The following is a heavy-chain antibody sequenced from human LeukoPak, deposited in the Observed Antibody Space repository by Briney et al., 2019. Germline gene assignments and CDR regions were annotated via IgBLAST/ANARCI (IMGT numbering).Heavy chain of an antibody. CDR2: ISPSGGST. J-gene: IGHJ3*02. V-gene: IGHV1-46*01. D-gene: IGHD3-22*01. CDR3: TRTYYYDSSGYYYGRDAFDI. CDR1: GYTFTTYY. Sequence: GASVKVSCKASGYTFTTYYIHWVRQAPGQGLEWMGIISPSGGSTSYAQKFQGRVTMTRDTSTGTVYMELSSLRSEDTAVYYCTRTYYYDSSGYYYGRDAFDIWGQGTMVTVSS.